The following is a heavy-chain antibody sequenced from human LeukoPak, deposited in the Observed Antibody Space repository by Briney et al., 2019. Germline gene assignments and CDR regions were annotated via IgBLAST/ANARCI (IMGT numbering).Heavy chain of an antibody. Sequence: GASVKVSCKASGYTFTGYYMHWVRQAPGQGLEWMGWINPNSGGTNYAQKFQGRVTMTRDTSISTAYMELSRLRSDDTAVYYCARDLKYYYGSGSYNYWGQGTLVTVSS. CDR3: ARDLKYYYGSGSYNY. V-gene: IGHV1-2*02. CDR1: GYTFTGYY. D-gene: IGHD3-10*01. CDR2: INPNSGGT. J-gene: IGHJ4*02.